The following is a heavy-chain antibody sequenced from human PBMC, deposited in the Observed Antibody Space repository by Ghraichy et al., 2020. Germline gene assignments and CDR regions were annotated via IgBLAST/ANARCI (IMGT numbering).Heavy chain of an antibody. V-gene: IGHV6-1*01. Sequence: SQTLSLTCAISGDSVSSRSAAWTWIRQSPSRGLEWLGRTYYRSKWYNDYALSVKSRITINPDTSKNQVSLQLNSVTPEDTAVYFCARDVAPSSIAGRLVGDTIYPYRLDVWGQGTTVTVSS. CDR3: ARDVAPSSIAGRLVGDTIYPYRLDV. CDR1: GDSVSSRSAA. CDR2: TYYRSKWYN. J-gene: IGHJ6*02. D-gene: IGHD6-6*01.